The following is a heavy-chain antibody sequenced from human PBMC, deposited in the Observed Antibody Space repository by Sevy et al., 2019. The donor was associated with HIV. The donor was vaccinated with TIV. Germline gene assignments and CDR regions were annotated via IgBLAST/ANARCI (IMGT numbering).Heavy chain of an antibody. CDR1: GFTFSNYG. D-gene: IGHD6-19*01. Sequence: GGSLRLSCAASGFTFSNYGMHWVSQAPGKGLESVSSIRYDEFNKYYADSVKGRFTISRDNSRNTLHLQMNSLRDEDTAIYYCAKGAGSGLDYWGQGTLVTVSS. J-gene: IGHJ4*02. CDR3: AKGAGSGLDY. CDR2: IRYDEFNK. V-gene: IGHV3-30*02.